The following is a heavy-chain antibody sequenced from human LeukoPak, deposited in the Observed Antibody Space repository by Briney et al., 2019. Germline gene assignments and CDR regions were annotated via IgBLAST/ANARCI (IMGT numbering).Heavy chain of an antibody. V-gene: IGHV1-69*13. Sequence: VASVTVSCTASGGTFSSYGISWVRQAPGHGLEWMGGIIPIFGTPNYAQKFQGRITITADESTSTAYMELSSLRSDDTAVYYCARGSGTITMVRGVLYGMDVWGQGTTVTVSS. CDR1: GGTFSSYG. D-gene: IGHD3-10*01. J-gene: IGHJ6*02. CDR2: IIPIFGTP. CDR3: ARGSGTITMVRGVLYGMDV.